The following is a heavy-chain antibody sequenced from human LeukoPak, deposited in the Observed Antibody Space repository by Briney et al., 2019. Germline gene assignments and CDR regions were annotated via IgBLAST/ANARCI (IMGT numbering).Heavy chain of an antibody. V-gene: IGHV4-34*01. CDR3: ANIVSRLGHLSHDY. CDR1: GGYFSDYS. J-gene: IGHJ4*02. D-gene: IGHD3-16*01. CDR2: INDRGST. Sequence: SETLSLTCGISGGYFSDYSWYWIRQPPGKGLEWLGEINDRGSTNYNPSPKSRVTISADTSKNQFSLRLSSVTAADTAVYYCANIVSRLGHLSHDYWGQGTLVTVSS.